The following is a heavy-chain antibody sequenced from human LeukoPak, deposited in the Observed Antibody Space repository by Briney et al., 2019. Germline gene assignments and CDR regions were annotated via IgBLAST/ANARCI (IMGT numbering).Heavy chain of an antibody. Sequence: PGGSLRLSCAASGFTFSSYSMNWVRQAPGKGLEWVSSISSSSSYIYYAGSVKGRFTISRDNAKNSLYLQMNSLRAEDTAVYYCARHSSGWSGKGTFDHWGQGTLVTVSS. CDR2: ISSSSSYI. J-gene: IGHJ4*02. V-gene: IGHV3-21*01. CDR3: ARHSSGWSGKGTFDH. D-gene: IGHD6-19*01. CDR1: GFTFSSYS.